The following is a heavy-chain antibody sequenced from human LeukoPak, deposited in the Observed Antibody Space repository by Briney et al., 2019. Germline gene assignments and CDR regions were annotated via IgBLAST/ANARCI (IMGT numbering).Heavy chain of an antibody. D-gene: IGHD5-12*01. CDR3: AREYSGYEIDY. J-gene: IGHJ4*02. CDR1: GGSISSYY. V-gene: IGHV4-59*08. Sequence: SATLSLPCTVSGGSISSYYWSWIRQPPGKGLEWIGYIYYSGSTNYNPSLKSRVTISVDTSKNQFSLKLSSVTAADTAVYYCAREYSGYEIDYWGQGTLVTVSS. CDR2: IYYSGST.